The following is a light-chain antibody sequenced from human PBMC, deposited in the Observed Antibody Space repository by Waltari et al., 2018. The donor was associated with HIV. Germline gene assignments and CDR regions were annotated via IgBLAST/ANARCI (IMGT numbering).Light chain of an antibody. CDR2: NNM. Sequence: QSVLTQPPSASGTPGQRVTFSCSGSSSNIGSNPVAWYQKLPGTAPRLRIYNNMQRPSGVPDRFSGSKSGTSASLAISGLQSEDEADYYCAAWDDSLNGHVLFGGGTKLTVL. V-gene: IGLV1-44*01. J-gene: IGLJ2*01. CDR3: AAWDDSLNGHVL. CDR1: SSNIGSNP.